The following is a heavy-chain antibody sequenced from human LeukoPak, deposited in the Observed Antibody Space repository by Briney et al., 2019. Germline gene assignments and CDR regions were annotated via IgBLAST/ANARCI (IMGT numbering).Heavy chain of an antibody. CDR1: GGSISGYY. J-gene: IGHJ4*02. CDR3: AKDRSDSSGWYYFDY. Sequence: SETLSLTCTVSGGSISGYYWSWIRQPPGKGLEWIGYIYYSGTTNYNPSLKSRVTISVDTSKNQFSLKLTSVTAADTAVYYCAKDRSDSSGWYYFDYWGQGTLVT. CDR2: IYYSGTT. D-gene: IGHD6-19*01. V-gene: IGHV4-59*01.